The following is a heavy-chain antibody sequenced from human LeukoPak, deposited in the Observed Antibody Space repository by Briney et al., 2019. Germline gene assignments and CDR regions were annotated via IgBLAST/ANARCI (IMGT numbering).Heavy chain of an antibody. D-gene: IGHD2-2*02. CDR2: IIPIFGTA. Sequence: ASVKVSCKASGYTFTGYYMHWVRQAPGQGLEWMGGIIPIFGTANYAQKFQGRVTITADESTSTAYMELSSLRSEDTAVYYCARGTVIVVVPAAIVDAFDIWGQGTMVTVSS. J-gene: IGHJ3*02. CDR3: ARGTVIVVVPAAIVDAFDI. V-gene: IGHV1-69*13. CDR1: GYTFTGYY.